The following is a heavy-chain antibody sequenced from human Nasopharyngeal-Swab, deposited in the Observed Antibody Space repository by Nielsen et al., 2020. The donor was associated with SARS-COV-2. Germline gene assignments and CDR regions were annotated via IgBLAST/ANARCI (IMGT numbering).Heavy chain of an antibody. Sequence: GESLKISCAASEFTFSSYWMSWVRQAPGKGLEWVANIKQDGSEKYYVDSVKGRFTISRDNAKNSLYLQMNSLRAEDTAVYYCARLTGPLGVFDYWGQGTLVTVSS. CDR1: EFTFSSYW. CDR3: ARLTGPLGVFDY. D-gene: IGHD7-27*01. V-gene: IGHV3-7*01. CDR2: IKQDGSEK. J-gene: IGHJ4*02.